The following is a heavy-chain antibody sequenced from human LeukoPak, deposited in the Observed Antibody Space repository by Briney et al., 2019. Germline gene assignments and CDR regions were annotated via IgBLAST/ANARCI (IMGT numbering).Heavy chain of an antibody. J-gene: IGHJ3*02. CDR3: AKSRWETYAVRAFDI. D-gene: IGHD1-26*01. CDR1: GFTFSSYW. CDR2: INGDGSST. Sequence: GGSLRLSCAASGFTFSSYWMHWVRQAPGKGLVWVSRINGDGSSTTYADSVKGRFTISRDNAKNTLYLQMNGLRAEDTAVYYCAKSRWETYAVRAFDIWGQGTMVTVSS. V-gene: IGHV3-74*01.